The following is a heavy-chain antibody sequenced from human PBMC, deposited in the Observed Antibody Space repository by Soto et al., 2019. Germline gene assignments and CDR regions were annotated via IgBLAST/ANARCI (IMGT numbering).Heavy chain of an antibody. V-gene: IGHV1-3*01. CDR1: GYTFTSYA. Sequence: ASVKVSCKASGYTFTSYAMHWVRQAPGQRLEWMGWINAGNGNTKYSQKFQGRVTITRDTSASTAYMELSSLRSEDTVVYYCARGITLPTPLDYWGQGTLVTVS. CDR2: INAGNGNT. J-gene: IGHJ4*02. CDR3: ARGITLPTPLDY. D-gene: IGHD1-20*01.